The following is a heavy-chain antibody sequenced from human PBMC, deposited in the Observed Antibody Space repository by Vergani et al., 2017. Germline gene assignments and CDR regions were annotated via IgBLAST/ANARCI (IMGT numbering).Heavy chain of an antibody. D-gene: IGHD1-1*01. V-gene: IGHV3-23*01. J-gene: IGHJ1*01. CDR2: LTGGGGST. CDR1: GFTFSTYA. CDR3: ATKSCGTPGCQIEYFRE. Sequence: EVQLLESGGSLKQPGGSVRLSCAASGFTFSTYAMHWVRQAPGKGLEWVSALTGGGGSTYYADSFKGRFIISRDNSRDTLYLQMNSLRTEDTAVYYCATKSCGTPGCQIEYFREWGQGTLVTVSS.